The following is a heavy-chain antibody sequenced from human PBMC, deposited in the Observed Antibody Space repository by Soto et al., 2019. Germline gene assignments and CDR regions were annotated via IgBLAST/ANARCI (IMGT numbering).Heavy chain of an antibody. CDR2: VSNAGSST. V-gene: IGHV3-30*18. D-gene: IGHD2-15*01. CDR1: GFSFSDFG. J-gene: IGHJ5*02. CDR3: AKGYLYSSGGSCYGPVDL. Sequence: GGSLRLSCAASGFSFSDFGMYWVRQVPGKGLGWVAVVSNAGSSTFYVDSVKGRFTISRDNSKRTVYLQMNSLRAEDTAVYYCAKGYLYSSGGSCYGPVDLWGQGTLVTVSS.